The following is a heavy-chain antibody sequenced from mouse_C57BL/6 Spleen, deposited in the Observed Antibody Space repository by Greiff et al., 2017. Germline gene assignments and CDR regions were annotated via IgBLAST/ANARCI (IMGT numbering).Heavy chain of an antibody. D-gene: IGHD2-4*01. Sequence: EVKLEESGPGLVKPSQSLSLTCSVTGYSITSGYYWNWIRQYPGNKLEWMGYISYDGSNNYNPSPKNRISITRDTTKNHFFLKLNSVTTEDTASYYCARDDYDRTMDYWGQGTSVTVSS. V-gene: IGHV3-6*01. CDR1: GYSITSGYY. J-gene: IGHJ4*01. CDR2: ISYDGSN. CDR3: ARDDYDRTMDY.